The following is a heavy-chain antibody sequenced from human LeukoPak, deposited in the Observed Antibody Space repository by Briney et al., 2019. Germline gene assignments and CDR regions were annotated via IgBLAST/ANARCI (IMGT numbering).Heavy chain of an antibody. CDR2: ISGSGGST. CDR1: GFAFGSYA. D-gene: IGHD5-24*01. J-gene: IGHJ4*02. Sequence: GGSLRLSCAASGFAFGSYAMSWARQAPGKGLEWVSAISGSGGSTYYADSVKGRFTISRDNSKNTLYLQMDSLRAEDTAIYYCAKGEMAAGRYYFDYWGQGTLVTVSS. CDR3: AKGEMAAGRYYFDY. V-gene: IGHV3-23*01.